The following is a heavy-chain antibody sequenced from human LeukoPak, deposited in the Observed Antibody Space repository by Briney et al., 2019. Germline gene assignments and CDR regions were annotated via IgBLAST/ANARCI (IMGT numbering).Heavy chain of an antibody. CDR2: ISAYNGNT. D-gene: IGHD1-1*01. Sequence: ASVKVFCKASGYTFTSYGIIWVRQASGQGLECMGWISAYNGNTNYAQKLQGRVTMTTDTSTSTAYMELRSLRSDDTAVYYCASALERPARYYYYYMDVWGKGTTVTVSS. CDR1: GYTFTSYG. CDR3: ASALERPARYYYYYMDV. V-gene: IGHV1-18*01. J-gene: IGHJ6*03.